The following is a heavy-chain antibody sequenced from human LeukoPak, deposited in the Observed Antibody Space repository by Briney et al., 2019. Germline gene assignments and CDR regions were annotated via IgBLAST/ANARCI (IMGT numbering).Heavy chain of an antibody. J-gene: IGHJ4*02. Sequence: PSETLSLTCSVSGGSISSSSYYWGWVRQPPGKGLEWIGSIYYSGHTYYNPSLKSRVTISEDTSKNQFSLKLSSVTAADTAVYYCARRDAAAGQYYFDYWGQGTLVTVSS. CDR1: GGSISSSSYY. V-gene: IGHV4-39*01. D-gene: IGHD6-13*01. CDR3: ARRDAAAGQYYFDY. CDR2: IYYSGHT.